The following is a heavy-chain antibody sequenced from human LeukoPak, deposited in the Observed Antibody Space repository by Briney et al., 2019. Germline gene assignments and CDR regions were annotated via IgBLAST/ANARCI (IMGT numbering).Heavy chain of an antibody. CDR3: AREGFTHYYYFPMDV. J-gene: IGHJ6*02. V-gene: IGHV3-30*03. CDR2: ISYDGSNK. Sequence: GGSLRLSCAASGFTFSSYSMNWVRQAPGKGLEWVAVISYDGSNKYYADSVKGRFTISRDNSKSTLYLEVHSLRAEDTAVYYCAREGFTHYYYFPMDVWGQGTTVTVSS. CDR1: GFTFSSYS.